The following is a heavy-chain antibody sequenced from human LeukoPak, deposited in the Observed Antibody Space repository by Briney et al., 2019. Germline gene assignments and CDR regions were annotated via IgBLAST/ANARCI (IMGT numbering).Heavy chain of an antibody. Sequence: LRLSXXXXXXXFSSXAMHWVRQAPGKGLEWVAVISYDGSSKYYADSVKGRFTISRDNSKNTLYLQMNSLRAEDTAVYYCARGDYYDSSGYYSQVEPAYWGQGTLVTVSS. CDR1: XXXFSSXA. CDR2: ISYDGSSK. CDR3: ARGDYYDSSGYYSQVEPAY. J-gene: IGHJ4*02. D-gene: IGHD3-22*01. V-gene: IGHV3-30*04.